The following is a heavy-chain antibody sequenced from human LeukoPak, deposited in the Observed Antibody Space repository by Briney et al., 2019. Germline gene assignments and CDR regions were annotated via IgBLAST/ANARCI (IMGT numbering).Heavy chain of an antibody. Sequence: ASVEVSCKASGYTFTGYYMHWVRQAPGQGLEWMGWISPNSGGTNYAHNFQGRVTMTRDTSISTGYMELRSLRYDDTAIYYCARGPPPVAKVATVLNYWGQGTLVTVSS. CDR2: ISPNSGGT. V-gene: IGHV1-2*02. D-gene: IGHD2-2*01. J-gene: IGHJ4*02. CDR1: GYTFTGYY. CDR3: ARGPPPVAKVATVLNY.